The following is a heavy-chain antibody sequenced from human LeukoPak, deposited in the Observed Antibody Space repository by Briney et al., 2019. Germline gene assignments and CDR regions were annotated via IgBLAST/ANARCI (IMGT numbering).Heavy chain of an antibody. CDR3: AREVYDILTGYHGYFDY. CDR1: GFTFSSYA. J-gene: IGHJ4*02. Sequence: GGSLRLSCAASGFTFSSYAMHWVRQAPGKGLERVAVISYDGSNKYYADSVKGRFTISRDNSKNTLYLQMNSLRAEDTAVYYCAREVYDILTGYHGYFDYWGQGTLVTVSS. D-gene: IGHD3-9*01. V-gene: IGHV3-30*04. CDR2: ISYDGSNK.